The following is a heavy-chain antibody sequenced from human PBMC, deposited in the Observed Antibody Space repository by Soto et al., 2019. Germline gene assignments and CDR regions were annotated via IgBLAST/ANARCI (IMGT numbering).Heavy chain of an antibody. D-gene: IGHD3-22*01. CDR3: ARDQGYYDSSGYFHS. CDR2: ITSSGDAI. J-gene: IGHJ4*02. V-gene: IGHV3-11*01. Sequence: GGSLRLSCAASGFTFSDYYMSWIRQAPGKGLEWVSYITSSGDAIYYADSVKGRFTISRDNAKNSLYLQMNSLRADDTAVYYCARDQGYYDSSGYFHSWGQGVLVTVSS. CDR1: GFTFSDYY.